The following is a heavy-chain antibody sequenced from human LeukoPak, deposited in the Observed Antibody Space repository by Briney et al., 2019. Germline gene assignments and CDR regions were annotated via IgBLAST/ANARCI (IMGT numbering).Heavy chain of an antibody. V-gene: IGHV4-39*07. Sequence: SETLSLTCTVSGGSISSSSYYWGWIRPPPGKGLEWIGSIYYSGSTYYNPSLKSRVTISVDTSKNQFSLKLSSVTAADTAVYYCARGEADIAVAGTVYFDYWGQGTLVTVSS. CDR1: GGSISSSSYY. CDR3: ARGEADIAVAGTVYFDY. D-gene: IGHD6-19*01. J-gene: IGHJ4*02. CDR2: IYYSGST.